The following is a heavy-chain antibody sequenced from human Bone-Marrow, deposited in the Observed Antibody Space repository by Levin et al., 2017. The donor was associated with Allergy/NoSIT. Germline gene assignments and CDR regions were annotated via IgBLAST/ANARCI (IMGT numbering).Heavy chain of an antibody. CDR3: VRDILNCGGDCYDDVFVP. V-gene: IGHV1-18*01. J-gene: IGHJ3*01. D-gene: IGHD2-21*02. Sequence: ASVKVSCKASGDTFTSHGISWVRQAPGQGLEWMGWISAYKGETNYARKLQGRLTMTTDTSTSTAYMELRSLRSDDTALYYCVRDILNCGGDCYDDVFVPWGQGTMVTVSS. CDR2: ISAYKGET. CDR1: GDTFTSHG.